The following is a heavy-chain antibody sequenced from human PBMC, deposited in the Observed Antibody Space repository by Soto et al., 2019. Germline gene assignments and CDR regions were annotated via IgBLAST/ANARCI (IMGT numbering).Heavy chain of an antibody. Sequence: GGSLRLSCAASGFTFSGYSITWVRQAPGKGLEWVSSISGSSSYIYYADSVKGRFTISRDNAKNSLYLQMNSLRAEDTAVYYCARKGPDYYDSSGFFDWWGQGTLVTV. D-gene: IGHD3-22*01. CDR1: GFTFSGYS. J-gene: IGHJ4*02. V-gene: IGHV3-21*01. CDR2: ISGSSSYI. CDR3: ARKGPDYYDSSGFFDW.